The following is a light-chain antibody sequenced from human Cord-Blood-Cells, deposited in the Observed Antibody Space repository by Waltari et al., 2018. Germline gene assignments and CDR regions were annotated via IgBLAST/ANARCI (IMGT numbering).Light chain of an antibody. Sequence: DIQMTKSPSSLSASVGDRVTITSRASQSISSYLNWYQQKPGKAPELLIYAASSLQSGVPSRFRGSGSGTDFTLTISSLQPEDFATYYCQQSYSTPYTFGQGTKLEIK. CDR3: QQSYSTPYT. CDR1: QSISSY. V-gene: IGKV1-39*01. J-gene: IGKJ2*01. CDR2: AAS.